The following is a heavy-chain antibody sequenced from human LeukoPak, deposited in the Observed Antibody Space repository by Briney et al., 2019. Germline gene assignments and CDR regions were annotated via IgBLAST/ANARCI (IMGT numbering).Heavy chain of an antibody. D-gene: IGHD3-16*02. CDR1: GFIFSRYA. Sequence: PGGSLRLSCAASGFIFSRYAMSWVRQAPGKGLEWVSGISGSGGSTYHADSVKGRFTISRDNSKNTLYLQMNSLRAEDTAVYYCARAGLSYDYIWGSYLLLDYWGQGTLVTVPS. CDR2: ISGSGGST. CDR3: ARAGLSYDYIWGSYLLLDY. V-gene: IGHV3-23*01. J-gene: IGHJ4*02.